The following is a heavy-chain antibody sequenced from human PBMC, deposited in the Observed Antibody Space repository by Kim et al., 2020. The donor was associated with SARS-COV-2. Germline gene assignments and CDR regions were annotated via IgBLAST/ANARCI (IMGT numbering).Heavy chain of an antibody. CDR1: GFTFSSYG. J-gene: IGHJ5*02. CDR2: ISYDGSNK. CDR3: ARDNLWFGELLSGRWFDP. D-gene: IGHD3-10*01. Sequence: GGSLRLSCAASGFTFSSYGMHWVRQAPGKGLEWVAVISYDGSNKYYADSVKGRFTISRDNSKNTLYLQMNSLRAEDTAVYYCARDNLWFGELLSGRWFDPWGQGTLVTVSS. V-gene: IGHV3-33*05.